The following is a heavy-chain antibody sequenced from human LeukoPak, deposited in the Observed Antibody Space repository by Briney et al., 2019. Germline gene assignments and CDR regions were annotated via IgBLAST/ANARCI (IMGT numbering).Heavy chain of an antibody. CDR2: IRGTGGGGET. V-gene: IGHV3-23*01. CDR1: GFTFNIYA. J-gene: IGHJ5*01. CDR3: AKGDWFDS. Sequence: GGSLRLSCAASGFTFNIYAMTWARQAPGKGLEWVSAIRGTGGGGETFYAGPVKGRFTISRDDSNNTVYLQMSSLRAEDTAVYYCAKGDWFDSWGPGTLVTVSS.